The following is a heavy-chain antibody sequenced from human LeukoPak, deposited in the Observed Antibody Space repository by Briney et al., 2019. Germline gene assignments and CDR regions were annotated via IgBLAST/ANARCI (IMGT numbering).Heavy chain of an antibody. D-gene: IGHD2-2*01. CDR2: ISGSGGST. V-gene: IGHV3-23*01. CDR1: XXXXXSYA. J-gene: IGHJ4*02. Sequence: PGGSLRXSXXAXXXXXXSYAMSWVRQAPGKGLEWVSAISGSGGSTYYADSVKGRFTISRDNSKNTLYLQMNSLRAEDTAVYYCAKDVSRSTSCYNYWGQGTLVTVSS. CDR3: AKDVSRSTSCYNY.